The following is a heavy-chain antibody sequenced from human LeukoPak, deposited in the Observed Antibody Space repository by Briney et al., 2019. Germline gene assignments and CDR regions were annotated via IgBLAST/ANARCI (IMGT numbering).Heavy chain of an antibody. D-gene: IGHD3-10*02. CDR1: GGSISSSSYY. V-gene: IGHV4-39*07. J-gene: IGHJ5*02. CDR3: ARETYVDGGFDP. Sequence: PSETLSLTCTVSGGSISSSSYYWGWIRQPPGKGLEWIGSIYYSGSTYYNPSLKSRVTISVDTSKNQFFLKLSSVTAADTAVYYCARETYVDGGFDPWGQGTLVTVSS. CDR2: IYYSGST.